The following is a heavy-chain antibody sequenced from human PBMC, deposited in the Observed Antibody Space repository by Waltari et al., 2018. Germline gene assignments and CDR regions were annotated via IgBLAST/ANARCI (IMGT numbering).Heavy chain of an antibody. CDR2: IYTSGST. Sequence: QVQLQESGPGLVKPSETLSLTCTVSGGSISSYYWSWIRQPAGKGLAWIGRIYTSGSTNYDPSLKSRVTMSVDTSKNQFSLKLSSVTAADTAVYYCARDREWGAVAGTNYYMDVWGKGTTVTVSS. CDR1: GGSISSYY. D-gene: IGHD6-19*01. J-gene: IGHJ6*03. CDR3: ARDREWGAVAGTNYYMDV. V-gene: IGHV4-4*07.